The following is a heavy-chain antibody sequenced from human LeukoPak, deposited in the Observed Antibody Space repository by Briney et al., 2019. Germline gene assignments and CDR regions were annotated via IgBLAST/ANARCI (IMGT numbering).Heavy chain of an antibody. Sequence: GRSLRLSCAASGSTFCTFAMQWVRQAPGKGLEWVAVISYDGSHKYSADSVKGRFTISRDNSKNTLYLQMNSLRPEDTAVYYCAKDSVLEPVVPAASFDYWGQGTLVTVSS. CDR3: AKDSVLEPVVPAASFDY. CDR1: GSTFCTFA. D-gene: IGHD2-2*01. V-gene: IGHV3-30*04. CDR2: ISYDGSHK. J-gene: IGHJ4*02.